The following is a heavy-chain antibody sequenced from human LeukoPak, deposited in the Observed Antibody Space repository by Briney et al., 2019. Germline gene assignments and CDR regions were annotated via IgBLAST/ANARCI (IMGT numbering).Heavy chain of an antibody. J-gene: IGHJ4*02. CDR2: ISWNSGNK. V-gene: IGHV3-9*03. CDR3: AKGGGMGWLQQYYFDY. CDR1: GFTFDDYA. D-gene: IGHD5-24*01. Sequence: GGSLRLSCAASGFTFDDYAMHWVRQAPGKGLEWVSGISWNSGNKGYADSVKGRFTISRYNAKNSLFLQMNSLRAENMALYYCAKGGGMGWLQQYYFDYWGQGTLVTVSS.